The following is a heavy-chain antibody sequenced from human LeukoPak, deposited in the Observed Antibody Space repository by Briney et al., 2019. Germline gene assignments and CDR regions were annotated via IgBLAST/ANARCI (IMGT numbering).Heavy chain of an antibody. J-gene: IGHJ4*02. Sequence: SQTLSLTCTVSGGSISSGSYYWSWIRQPAGKGLEWIGRIYTSGSTYYNPSLKSRVTISVDTSKNQFSLKLNSVTAADTAVYYCARHRYYYDTSGYAFDCWGQGTLVTVSS. CDR3: ARHRYYYDTSGYAFDC. V-gene: IGHV4-61*02. CDR2: IYTSGST. CDR1: GGSISSGSYY. D-gene: IGHD3-22*01.